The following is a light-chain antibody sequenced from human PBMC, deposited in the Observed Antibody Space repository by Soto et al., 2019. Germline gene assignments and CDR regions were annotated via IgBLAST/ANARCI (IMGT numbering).Light chain of an antibody. Sequence: QSVLTQPPSVSGAPGQRVTISCTGSSSNIGAGFDVHWYHQIAGTAPKLLIYGDNNRPSGVPDRFSGSKSGTSASLAITGLQAEDEADYYCQSYDSRLSGSVFGGGTKLTVL. CDR1: SSNIGAGFD. J-gene: IGLJ3*02. CDR2: GDN. V-gene: IGLV1-40*01. CDR3: QSYDSRLSGSV.